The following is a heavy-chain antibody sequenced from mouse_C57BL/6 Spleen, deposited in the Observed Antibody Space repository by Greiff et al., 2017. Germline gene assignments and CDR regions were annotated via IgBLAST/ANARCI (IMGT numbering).Heavy chain of an antibody. J-gene: IGHJ3*01. V-gene: IGHV1-26*01. CDR3: AKDAFWFAY. Sequence: QLQQSGPELVKPGASVKISCKASGYTFTDYYMNWVKQSHGKSLEWIGDINPNNGGTSYNQKFKGKATLTVDKSSSTAYMELRSLTSEDSAVYYCAKDAFWFAYWGQGTLVTVSA. CDR2: INPNNGGT. CDR1: GYTFTDYY.